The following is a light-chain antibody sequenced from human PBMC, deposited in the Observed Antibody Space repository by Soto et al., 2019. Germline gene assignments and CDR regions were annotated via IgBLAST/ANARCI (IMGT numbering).Light chain of an antibody. J-gene: IGKJ1*01. CDR1: QSIDKG. CDR2: KAT. Sequence: DIKITQSPSTLSASVGERVTTICRASQSIDKGLACYQQKPGKAPKLLFLKATLIQSGVPSRFSGSGSGTQFTLTISSLQPDDSATYFCQQYNRFSWTFGQGTKVEI. V-gene: IGKV1-5*03. CDR3: QQYNRFSWT.